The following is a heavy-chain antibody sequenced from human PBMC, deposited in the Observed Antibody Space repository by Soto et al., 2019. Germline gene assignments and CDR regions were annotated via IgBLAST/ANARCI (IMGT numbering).Heavy chain of an antibody. D-gene: IGHD3-3*01. CDR1: GYSISSGYY. V-gene: IGHV4-38-2*01. CDR2: IYHTGIT. CDR3: ARVRFSRDWFDP. Sequence: PSETLSLTCVVSGYSISSGYYWGWIRQPPGKGLEWIGSIYHTGITYYNPSLKSRVIISVDPSKDQFSLKLSSVTAADTAVYYCARVRFSRDWFDPWGQGALVTVSS. J-gene: IGHJ5*02.